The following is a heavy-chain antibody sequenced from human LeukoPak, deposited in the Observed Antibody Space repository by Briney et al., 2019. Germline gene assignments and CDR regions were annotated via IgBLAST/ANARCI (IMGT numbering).Heavy chain of an antibody. CDR1: GDSISSGSYY. Sequence: SETLSLTCTVSGDSISSGSYYWSWIRQPAGKGLEWIGFIYYSGNTNYNPSLKSRVTISVDTSKNQFSLKLSSMTAADTAVYYCASGALLWFGDRMEYYFDYWGQGTLVTVSS. CDR3: ASGALLWFGDRMEYYFDY. D-gene: IGHD3-10*01. V-gene: IGHV4-61*10. J-gene: IGHJ4*02. CDR2: IYYSGNT.